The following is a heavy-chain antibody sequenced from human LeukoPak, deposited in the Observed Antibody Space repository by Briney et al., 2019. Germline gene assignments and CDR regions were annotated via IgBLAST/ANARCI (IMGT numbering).Heavy chain of an antibody. J-gene: IGHJ5*02. V-gene: IGHV4-31*03. D-gene: IGHD2-2*01. CDR3: AREGCSSTSCPIWPGGWFDP. Sequence: SQTLSLTCTVSGGSISSGGYYWSWIRQHPGKGLEWIGYIYYSGSTYYNPSLKSRVTISVDTSKNQFPLKLSSVTAADTAVYYCAREGCSSTSCPIWPGGWFDPWGQGTLVTVSS. CDR1: GGSISSGGYY. CDR2: IYYSGST.